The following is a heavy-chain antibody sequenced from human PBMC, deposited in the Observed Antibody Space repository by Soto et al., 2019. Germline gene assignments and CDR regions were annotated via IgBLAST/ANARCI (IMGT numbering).Heavy chain of an antibody. CDR2: IIPIFGTA. J-gene: IGHJ4*02. CDR1: GGTFSSYA. D-gene: IGHD3-22*01. CDR3: ARDIYYDSSGYYYRFDY. V-gene: IGHV1-69*13. Sequence: SVKVSCKASGGTFSSYAISWVRQAPGQGLEWMGGIIPIFGTANYAQKFQGRVTITADESTSTAYMELSSLRSEDTAVYYCARDIYYDSSGYYYRFDYWGQGTLVTVS.